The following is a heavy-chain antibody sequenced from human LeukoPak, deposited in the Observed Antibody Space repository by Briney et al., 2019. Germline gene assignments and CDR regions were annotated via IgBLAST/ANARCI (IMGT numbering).Heavy chain of an antibody. CDR1: GFTFSSYS. D-gene: IGHD7-27*01. CDR2: ISSSSSYI. CDR3: ARDLNWETY. Sequence: GGSLTLSCAASGFTFSSYSMNWVRQAPGKGPEWVSSISSSSSYIYYADSVKGRFTISRDNAKNSLYLQMNSLRAEDTAVYYCARDLNWETYWGQGTLVSVSS. J-gene: IGHJ4*02. V-gene: IGHV3-21*01.